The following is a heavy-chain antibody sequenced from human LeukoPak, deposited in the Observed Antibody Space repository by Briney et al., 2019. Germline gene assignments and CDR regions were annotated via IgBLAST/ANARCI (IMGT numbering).Heavy chain of an antibody. CDR1: RFTFGDFP. Sequence: GGSLRLSCSTSRFTFGDFPMTWFRQAPGKGQEWVGFIRSQLYGGTTEYAASVKGRFNISRDDSKSIAYLQMNSLKSEDTAVYYCTRDGYSGYDPYYFDYWGQGILVTVSS. D-gene: IGHD5-12*01. V-gene: IGHV3-49*03. J-gene: IGHJ4*02. CDR2: IRSQLYGGTT. CDR3: TRDGYSGYDPYYFDY.